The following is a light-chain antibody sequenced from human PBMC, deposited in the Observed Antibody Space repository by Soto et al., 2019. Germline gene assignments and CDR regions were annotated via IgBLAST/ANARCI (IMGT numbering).Light chain of an antibody. CDR2: GAS. V-gene: IGKV3D-15*01. J-gene: IGKJ1*01. CDR1: QSVSNN. Sequence: EIVLTQSPGTLSLSPGERATISCRASQSVSNNYLAWYQQKPGQAPRLLIYGASNRATGIPARFSGSGSGTEFTLTISSLQSEDFAVYYCQQYNHWPRTFGRGTKVDIK. CDR3: QQYNHWPRT.